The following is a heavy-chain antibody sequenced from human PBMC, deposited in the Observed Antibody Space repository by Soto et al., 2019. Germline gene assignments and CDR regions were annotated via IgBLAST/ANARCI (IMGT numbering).Heavy chain of an antibody. CDR2: IIPMFGTV. Sequence: SVKVSCKASGGTFSRYAISWVRQAPGQGLEWMGGIIPMFGTVNYAQKFQGRVTITADESTSTAYMELSSLRSEDTAVYYCARSEFHGIAVHYYYGMDVWGQGTTVTVSS. CDR3: ARSEFHGIAVHYYYGMDV. CDR1: GGTFSRYA. D-gene: IGHD6-19*01. V-gene: IGHV1-69*13. J-gene: IGHJ6*02.